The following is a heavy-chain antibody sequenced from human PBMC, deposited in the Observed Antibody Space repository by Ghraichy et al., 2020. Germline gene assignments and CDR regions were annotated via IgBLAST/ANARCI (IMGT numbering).Heavy chain of an antibody. V-gene: IGHV4-59*02. CDR2: VDYSGTT. CDR1: GGSVSSYY. D-gene: IGHD2-15*01. Sequence: SETLSLTCTVSGGSVSSYYWSWIRQTPGKGLEWIGYVDYSGTTSFNPSLKSRVTISVDTSRNQISLGLSSVTAADTAVYYCARRYCRGGSCYSALDYWGQGTLVTVSS. CDR3: ARRYCRGGSCYSALDY. J-gene: IGHJ4*02.